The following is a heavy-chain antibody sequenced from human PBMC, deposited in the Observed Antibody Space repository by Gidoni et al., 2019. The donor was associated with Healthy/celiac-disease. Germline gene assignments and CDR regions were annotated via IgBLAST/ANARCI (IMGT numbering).Heavy chain of an antibody. CDR2: IYYSGDT. CDR3: ARILEGRDAFDI. CDR1: GGSISSSNW. V-gene: IGHV4-4*02. D-gene: IGHD2-15*01. J-gene: IGHJ3*02. Sequence: VQLQESGPGLVKPSGPLSLTCAVSGGSISSSNWWSWVRQPPGKGLEWIGEIYYSGDTNYNPSLKSRVTISVDKSKNQFSLKLTSVTAADTAVYYCARILEGRDAFDIWGQGTMVTVSS.